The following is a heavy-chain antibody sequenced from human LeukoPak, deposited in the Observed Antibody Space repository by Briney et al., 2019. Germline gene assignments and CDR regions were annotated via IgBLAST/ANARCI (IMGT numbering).Heavy chain of an antibody. D-gene: IGHD5-24*01. J-gene: IGHJ4*02. Sequence: PGGSLRLSCAASGFTFDNYAMHWVRQAPGKGLEWVSLISGDGGSTYYADSVKGRFTISRDNSKNSLYLQMNSLRTEDTALYYCGEGVNCEEVATTMGDWGQGAMVTVSS. CDR1: GFTFDNYA. V-gene: IGHV3-43*02. CDR3: GEGVNCEEVATTMGD. CDR2: ISGDGGST.